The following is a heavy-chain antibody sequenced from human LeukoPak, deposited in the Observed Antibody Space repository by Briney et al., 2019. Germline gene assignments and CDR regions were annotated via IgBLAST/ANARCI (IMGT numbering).Heavy chain of an antibody. CDR2: IYYSGST. J-gene: IGHJ4*02. V-gene: IGHV4-4*02. CDR1: GGSISSSNW. D-gene: IGHD6-13*01. CDR3: AGYSSSWYYFDY. Sequence: SETLSLTCAVSGGSISSSNWWSWVRQPPGKGLEWIGSIYYSGSTYYSPSLKSRVTISVDTSKNQFSLKLSSVTAADTAVYYCAGYSSSWYYFDYWGQGTLVTVSS.